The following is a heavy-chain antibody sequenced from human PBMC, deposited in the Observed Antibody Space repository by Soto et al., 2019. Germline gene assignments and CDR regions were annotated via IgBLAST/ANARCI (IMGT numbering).Heavy chain of an antibody. Sequence: QLQLQESGSGLVKPSQTLSLTCAVSGGSISSGGYSWSWIRQPPGKGLEWIGYIYHSGSTYYNPSLKGRVTISVDRSKNQFSLKLSSVTAADTAVYYCARSSGILTGYYTFAGMDVWGQGTTVTVSS. CDR1: GGSISSGGYS. V-gene: IGHV4-30-2*01. CDR3: ARSSGILTGYYTFAGMDV. J-gene: IGHJ6*02. D-gene: IGHD3-9*01. CDR2: IYHSGST.